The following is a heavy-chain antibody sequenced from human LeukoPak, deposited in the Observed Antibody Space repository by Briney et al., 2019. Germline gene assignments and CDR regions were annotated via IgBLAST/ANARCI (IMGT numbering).Heavy chain of an antibody. J-gene: IGHJ4*02. CDR1: GGSISSTGYC. CDR2: VCDRGTT. Sequence: PSETLSLTCTVSGGSISSTGYCWGWIRQPPGKGLEWIGCVCDRGTTFYNPSLKSRLAMSVDTSKNQFSLRLRFVTAADTSVYYCARHDYDSSGYRRDYYFDFWGQGTPVTVSS. D-gene: IGHD3-22*01. CDR3: ARHDYDSSGYRRDYYFDF. V-gene: IGHV4-39*01.